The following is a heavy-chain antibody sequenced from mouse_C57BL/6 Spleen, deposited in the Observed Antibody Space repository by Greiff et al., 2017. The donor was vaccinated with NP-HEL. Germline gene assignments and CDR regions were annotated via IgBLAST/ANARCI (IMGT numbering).Heavy chain of an antibody. J-gene: IGHJ2*01. V-gene: IGHV1-59*01. CDR3: ARFGDYGYYFDY. D-gene: IGHD2-4*01. CDR2: IDPSDSYT. Sequence: QVQLQQPGAELVRPGTSVKLSCKASGYTFTSYWMHWVKQRPGQGLEWIGVIDPSDSYTNYNQKFKGKATLTVDTSSSTAYMQLSSLTSEDSAVYYCARFGDYGYYFDYWGQGTTLTVSS. CDR1: GYTFTSYW.